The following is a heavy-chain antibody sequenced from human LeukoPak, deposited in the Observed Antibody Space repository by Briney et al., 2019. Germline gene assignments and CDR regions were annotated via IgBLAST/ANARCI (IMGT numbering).Heavy chain of an antibody. Sequence: PGRSLRLSCAASGFTFSSYWMHWVRQAPGKGLVWVSRINGDGSSTTYADSVKGRFTISRDNAKNTLYLQMNSLRAEDTAVYYCARVVYCSRTSCPLDCWGQGTLVTVSS. CDR1: GFTFSSYW. V-gene: IGHV3-74*01. CDR2: INGDGSST. D-gene: IGHD2-2*01. CDR3: ARVVYCSRTSCPLDC. J-gene: IGHJ4*02.